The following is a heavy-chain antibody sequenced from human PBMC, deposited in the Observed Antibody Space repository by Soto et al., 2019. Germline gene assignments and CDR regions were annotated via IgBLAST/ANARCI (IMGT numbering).Heavy chain of an antibody. CDR3: AKCGYDFWSGYYVDY. D-gene: IGHD3-3*01. J-gene: IGHJ4*02. CDR2: ISGSGSST. Sequence: PGGSLRLSCAASGFTFSSYAMSWVRQAPGKGLEWVSAISGSGSSTYYADSAKGRFTISRDNSKNTLYVQMNSLRAEDTAVYYCAKCGYDFWSGYYVDYWGQGTLVTVSS. CDR1: GFTFSSYA. V-gene: IGHV3-23*01.